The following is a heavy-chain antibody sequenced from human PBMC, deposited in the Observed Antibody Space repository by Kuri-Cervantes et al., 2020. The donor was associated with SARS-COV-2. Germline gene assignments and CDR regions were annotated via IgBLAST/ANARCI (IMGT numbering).Heavy chain of an antibody. CDR3: ALVLTGYRPYYGMDI. CDR1: GGSFSGYY. Sequence: SETLSLTCAVYGGSFSGYYWSWIRQPPGKGLEWIGESNHSGSTNYNPSLKSRVTISVDTSKNQFSLKLSSVTAADTAVYYCALVLTGYRPYYGMDIWGQGTTVTVSS. D-gene: IGHD3-9*01. J-gene: IGHJ6*02. CDR2: SNHSGST. V-gene: IGHV4-34*01.